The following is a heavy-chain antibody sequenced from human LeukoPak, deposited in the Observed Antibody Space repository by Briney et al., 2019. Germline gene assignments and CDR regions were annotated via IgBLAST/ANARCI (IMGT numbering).Heavy chain of an antibody. CDR2: ISAYNGNT. J-gene: IGHJ4*02. V-gene: IGHV1-18*01. CDR3: ARYYDSSGYYYSTPYYFDY. CDR1: GYTFTSYG. D-gene: IGHD3-22*01. Sequence: GASVKVSCKASGYTFTSYGISWVRQAPGQGLEWMGWISAYNGNTNYAQKLQGRVTMTTDTSTSTAYMELRSLRSDDTAVYYCARYYDSSGYYYSTPYYFDYWGQGTLVTVSP.